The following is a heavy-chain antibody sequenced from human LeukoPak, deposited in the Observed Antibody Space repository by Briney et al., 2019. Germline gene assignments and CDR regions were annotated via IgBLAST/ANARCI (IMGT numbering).Heavy chain of an antibody. D-gene: IGHD6-13*01. CDR1: GFTFSDYY. CDR3: ATREQQLVPPDAFDI. CDR2: ISSSGSTI. J-gene: IGHJ3*02. Sequence: GGSLRLSCAASGFTFSDYYMSWIRQAPGKGLEWVSYISSSGSTIYYADSVKGRFTISRDNAKNSLYLQMSSLRAEDTAVYYCATREQQLVPPDAFDIWGQGTMVTVSS. V-gene: IGHV3-11*04.